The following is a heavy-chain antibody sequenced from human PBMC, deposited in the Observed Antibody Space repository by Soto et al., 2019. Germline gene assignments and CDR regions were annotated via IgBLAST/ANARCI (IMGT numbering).Heavy chain of an antibody. J-gene: IGHJ6*02. CDR2: IDSDGSST. CDR1: GFTFSTYW. Sequence: EVQLVESGGGLVQPGGSLRLSCAASGFTFSTYWMHWVRQAPGKGLVWVSRIDSDGSSTSCADSVKGRFTISRDNAKNTLYLQMNSLRAEDTAVYYCAREGSSWFYYYYGMDVWGQGTTVTVSS. V-gene: IGHV3-74*01. CDR3: AREGSSWFYYYYGMDV. D-gene: IGHD6-13*01.